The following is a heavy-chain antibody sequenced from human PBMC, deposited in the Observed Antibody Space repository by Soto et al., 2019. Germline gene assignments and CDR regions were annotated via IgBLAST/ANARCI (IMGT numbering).Heavy chain of an antibody. CDR2: ISHSGDST. CDR1: GFTFSSYA. D-gene: IGHD3-16*01. CDR3: ASSHRWGSFLDY. Sequence: EVQLLDSGGGLVQPGGSLRLSCSASGFTFSSYAMSWVRQAPGKGLEWVSGISHSGDSTYYADSVQGRFTVSRDNSKNTLFLELNSLRAEDTAVCYCASSHRWGSFLDYWGQGPLVTVSS. J-gene: IGHJ4*02. V-gene: IGHV3-23*01.